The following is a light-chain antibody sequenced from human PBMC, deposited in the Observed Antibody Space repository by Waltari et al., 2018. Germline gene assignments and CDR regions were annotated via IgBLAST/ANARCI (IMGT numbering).Light chain of an antibody. CDR2: DVS. CDR1: SNDVGGYNS. CDR3: SSQSSNNVVL. V-gene: IGLV2-14*01. J-gene: IGLJ2*01. Sequence: QSALTQPASVSGSPGQSVTIFCTGTSNDVGGYNSVSWYQAHPGQAPRVIIYDVSDRPSGVSDRFSGSKSGNTAYLTISGLQAEDEADYYCSSQSSNNVVLFGGGTKLTVL.